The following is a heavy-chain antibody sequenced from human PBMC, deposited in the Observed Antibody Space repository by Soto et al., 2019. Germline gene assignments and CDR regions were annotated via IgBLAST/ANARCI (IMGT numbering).Heavy chain of an antibody. CDR3: AREGDNYDSSGYYSTQMDFDY. Sequence: ASVKVSCKASGGTFSSYAISWVRQAPGQGLEWMGGIIPIFGTANYAQKFQGRVTITADESTSTAYMELSSLRSEDTAVYYCAREGDNYDSSGYYSTQMDFDYWGQGTLVTVSS. V-gene: IGHV1-69*13. CDR2: IIPIFGTA. CDR1: GGTFSSYA. D-gene: IGHD3-22*01. J-gene: IGHJ4*02.